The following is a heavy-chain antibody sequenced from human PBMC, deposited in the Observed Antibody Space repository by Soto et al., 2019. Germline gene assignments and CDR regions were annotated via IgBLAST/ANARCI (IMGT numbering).Heavy chain of an antibody. CDR1: GGSISSYGYY. J-gene: IGHJ4*01. CDR3: ARDQAAAGTFFAY. CDR2: IYYSGTT. D-gene: IGHD6-13*01. V-gene: IGHV4-31*03. Sequence: SETLSLTCTVSGGSISSYGYYWTWIRQHPGKGLEWIGYIYYSGTTYYNPSLKSRLTMSVDTSRNQFSLKLSSVTAADTAVYYCARDQAAAGTFFAYWGHGSLVTVSS.